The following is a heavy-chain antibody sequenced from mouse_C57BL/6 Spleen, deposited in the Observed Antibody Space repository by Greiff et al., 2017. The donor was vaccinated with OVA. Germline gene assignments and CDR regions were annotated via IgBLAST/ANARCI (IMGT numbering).Heavy chain of an antibody. D-gene: IGHD4-1*01. J-gene: IGHJ1*03. Sequence: QVQLQQPGAELVMPGASVKLSCKASGYTFTSYWMPWVKQRPGQGLEWIGEIDPSDSYTNYNQQFKGKATLTVDKSSSTAYMQLSSLTSEDSAVYYGARRRSNWDWYFEGWGTGTTVTVAS. CDR2: IDPSDSYT. CDR3: ARRRSNWDWYFEG. CDR1: GYTFTSYW. V-gene: IGHV1-69*01.